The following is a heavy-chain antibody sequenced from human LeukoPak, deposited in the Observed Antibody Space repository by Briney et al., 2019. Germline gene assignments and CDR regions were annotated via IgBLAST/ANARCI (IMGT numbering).Heavy chain of an antibody. CDR2: ISYDRSNK. V-gene: IGHV3-30*18. CDR1: GFTFSSYG. CDR3: AKDEEYSSSWTHLDY. Sequence: GGSLRLSCAASGFTFSSYGMHWVRQAPGKGLEWVAVISYDRSNKYYADSVKGRFTISRDNSKNTLYLQMNSLRAEDTAVYYCAKDEEYSSSWTHLDYWGQGTLVTVSS. J-gene: IGHJ4*02. D-gene: IGHD6-13*01.